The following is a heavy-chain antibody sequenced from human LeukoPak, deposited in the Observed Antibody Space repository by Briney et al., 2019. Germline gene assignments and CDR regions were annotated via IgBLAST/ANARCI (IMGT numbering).Heavy chain of an antibody. D-gene: IGHD3-22*01. V-gene: IGHV3-21*04. J-gene: IGHJ2*01. Sequence: PGGSLRLSCAASGFTFSNAWMSWVRQAPGKGLEWVSSISSSSSYIYYADSVKGRFTISRDNSKNVLNLHMSSLRADDTAVYYCAKERPPSWLLLDWHFDLWGRGTLVTVSS. CDR1: GFTFSNAW. CDR2: ISSSSSYI. CDR3: AKERPPSWLLLDWHFDL.